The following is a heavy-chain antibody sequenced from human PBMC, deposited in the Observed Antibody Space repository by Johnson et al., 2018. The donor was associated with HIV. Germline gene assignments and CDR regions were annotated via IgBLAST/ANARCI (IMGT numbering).Heavy chain of an antibody. CDR1: GFTFSSYA. Sequence: QVQLVESGGGLVQPGGSLRLSCAASGFTFSSYAMHWVRQAPGKGLEWVAVISYDGSNKYYADSVKGRFTISRDNSKNTLYLQRNSLKTEDTAVYYCTTDCSGGSCYSGAFDIWGQGTMVTVSS. V-gene: IGHV3-30*04. CDR2: ISYDGSNK. J-gene: IGHJ3*02. D-gene: IGHD2-15*01. CDR3: TTDCSGGSCYSGAFDI.